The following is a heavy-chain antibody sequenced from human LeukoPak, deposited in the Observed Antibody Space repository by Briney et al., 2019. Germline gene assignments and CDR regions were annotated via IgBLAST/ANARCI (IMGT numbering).Heavy chain of an antibody. CDR2: INHSGST. CDR3: ARGPKSYGMDV. CDR1: GGSFSGYY. Sequence: SETLSLTCAVYGGSFSGYYWSWIRQPPGKGLEWIGEINHSGSTNYNPSLKSRVTISVDTSKNQFSLKLSSVTAADTAVYCCARGPKSYGMDVWGQGTTVTVSS. J-gene: IGHJ6*02. V-gene: IGHV4-34*01.